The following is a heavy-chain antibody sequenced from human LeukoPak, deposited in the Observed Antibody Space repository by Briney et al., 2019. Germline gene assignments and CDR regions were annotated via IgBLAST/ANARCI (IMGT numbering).Heavy chain of an antibody. Sequence: GGALRLSCAASAFSLNAYNMNWVRQAPGKGLEWVSSISYTGTYIYYADSVKGRFTISRDNAQNSLYLQMNSPRAEDTAIYYCVRDRGTYRPIDYWGQGTLVTVSS. CDR3: VRDRGTYRPIDY. CDR1: AFSLNAYN. D-gene: IGHD1-26*01. J-gene: IGHJ4*02. CDR2: ISYTGTYI. V-gene: IGHV3-21*04.